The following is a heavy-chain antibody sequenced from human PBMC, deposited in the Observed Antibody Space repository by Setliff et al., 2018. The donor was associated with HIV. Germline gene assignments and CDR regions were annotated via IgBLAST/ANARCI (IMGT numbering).Heavy chain of an antibody. CDR2: INTNTWDP. CDR3: ARDSSEYYDIWTGGYHYMDV. CDR1: GYTLTRYS. J-gene: IGHJ6*03. Sequence: ASVKVSCKAFGYTLTRYSLNWVRQAPGQGLEWLGWINTNTWDPTYAQAFTGRLVFSLDTALSTAYLEISDLKAEDSAVYYCARDSSEYYDIWTGGYHYMDVWGTGTTVTVSS. V-gene: IGHV7-4-1*02. D-gene: IGHD3-9*01.